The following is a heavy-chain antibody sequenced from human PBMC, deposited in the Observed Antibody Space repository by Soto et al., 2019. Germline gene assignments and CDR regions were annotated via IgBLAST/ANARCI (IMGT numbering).Heavy chain of an antibody. V-gene: IGHV5-51*01. Sequence: GESLKISCKGSGYSFTSYWIGWVRQMPGKGLEWMGIIYPGDSDTRYSPSFQGQVTISADKSISTAYLQWSSLKASDTAMYYCARLPPRGDPYSYYGMXVWSQGTTVTVSS. CDR1: GYSFTSYW. CDR3: ARLPPRGDPYSYYGMXV. J-gene: IGHJ6*02. D-gene: IGHD3-10*01. CDR2: IYPGDSDT.